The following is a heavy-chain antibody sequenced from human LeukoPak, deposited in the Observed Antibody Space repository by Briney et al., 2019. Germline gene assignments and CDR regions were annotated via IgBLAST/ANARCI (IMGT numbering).Heavy chain of an antibody. Sequence: PSETLSLTCTVSGGSISDYWWSWIRQPPGKGLEWIGYVFDSGGTNYNPSLKSRVTISVDTSKKQFSLKLSSVTAADTAVYYCARGYSSSWNYFDYWGQGTLVTVSS. D-gene: IGHD6-13*01. V-gene: IGHV4-59*01. J-gene: IGHJ4*02. CDR2: VFDSGGT. CDR3: ARGYSSSWNYFDY. CDR1: GGSISDYW.